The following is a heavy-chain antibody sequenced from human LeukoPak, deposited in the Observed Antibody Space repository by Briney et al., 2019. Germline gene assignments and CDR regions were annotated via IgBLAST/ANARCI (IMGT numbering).Heavy chain of an antibody. CDR2: IVVGSGNT. CDR1: GFTFTSSA. V-gene: IGHV1-58*02. D-gene: IGHD3-3*01. J-gene: IGHJ4*02. Sequence: SVKVSCKASGFTFTSSAMQWVRQARGQRLEWIGWIVVGSGNTNYAQKFQERVTITRDMSTSTAYMGLSSLRSEDTAVYYCARVTYDFWSGYLGSVVLDWGQGTLVTVSS. CDR3: ARVTYDFWSGYLGSVVLD.